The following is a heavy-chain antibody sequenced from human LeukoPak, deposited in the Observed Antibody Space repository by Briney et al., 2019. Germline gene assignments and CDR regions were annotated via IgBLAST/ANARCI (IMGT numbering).Heavy chain of an antibody. CDR3: ARRKGDGYNSPFDY. J-gene: IGHJ4*02. V-gene: IGHV5-51*01. D-gene: IGHD5-24*01. CDR2: IYPADSDT. CDR1: GYSFPNYW. Sequence: GESLKISCKGSGYSFPNYWIGWVRRMPGQGLEWMGIIYPADSDTRYSPAFQGQVTISADKSINTAYLQWTSLKASDTAMYYCARRKGDGYNSPFDYWGQGTLVTVSS.